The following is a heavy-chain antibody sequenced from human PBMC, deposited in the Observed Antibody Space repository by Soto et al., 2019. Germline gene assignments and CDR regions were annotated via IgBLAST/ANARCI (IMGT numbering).Heavy chain of an antibody. D-gene: IGHD2-15*01. CDR1: GFTFSSYA. V-gene: IGHV3-23*01. CDR2: ISGSGGST. Sequence: PGGSLRLSCAASGFTFSSYAMSWVRQAPGKGLEWVSAISGSGGSTYYADSVKGRFTISRDNSKNTLYLQMNSLRAEDTAVYYCAKDLGYCSGGSCISAGQNWGQGTLVTVSS. CDR3: AKDLGYCSGGSCISAGQN. J-gene: IGHJ4*02.